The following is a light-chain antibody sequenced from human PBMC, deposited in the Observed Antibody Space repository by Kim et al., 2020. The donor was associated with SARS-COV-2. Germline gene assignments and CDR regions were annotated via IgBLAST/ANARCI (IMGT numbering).Light chain of an antibody. CDR3: QQYNNWPRWT. V-gene: IGKV3-15*01. Sequence: SPGERATLSCRASQSVSSKLAWYQQKPGQAPRLLIYDASTRATGIPARFGGSGSGTEFTLTISSLQSEDFAVYYCQQYNNWPRWTFGQGTKVEIK. CDR1: QSVSSK. J-gene: IGKJ1*01. CDR2: DAS.